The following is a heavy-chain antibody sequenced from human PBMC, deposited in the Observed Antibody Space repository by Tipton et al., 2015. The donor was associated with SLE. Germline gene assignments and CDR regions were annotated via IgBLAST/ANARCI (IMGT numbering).Heavy chain of an antibody. V-gene: IGHV4-34*01. J-gene: IGHJ4*02. CDR2: IDQSGST. CDR3: VRGPRGSSGYPS. CDR1: GGFLRDYF. D-gene: IGHD3-22*01. Sequence: TLSLTCDVYGGFLRDYFWSWIRQPPGKGLEWIGEIDQSGSTNYNPSLKSRVTMSGVTSKNEFSLKLISVTAADTAVYYCVRGPRGSSGYPSWGRGTLVTVSS.